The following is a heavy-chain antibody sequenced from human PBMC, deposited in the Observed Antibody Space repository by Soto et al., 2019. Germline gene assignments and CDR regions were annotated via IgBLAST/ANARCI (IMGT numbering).Heavy chain of an antibody. Sequence: EVQLVESGGGLVQPGGSLRLSCAASGFTFSNFWMSWVRQAPGKGLEWVAAIKGDGSEKNYVDSVRGRFTISRDNAKNSLYLQMNSRRADDTAVYYCARDVIWGQGSLVSVSS. CDR1: GFTFSNFW. CDR2: IKGDGSEK. V-gene: IGHV3-7*05. J-gene: IGHJ4*02. CDR3: ARDVI.